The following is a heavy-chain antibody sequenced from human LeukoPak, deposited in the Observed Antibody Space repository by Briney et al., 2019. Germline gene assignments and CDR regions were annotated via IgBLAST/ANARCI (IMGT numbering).Heavy chain of an antibody. Sequence: PSETLSLTCTVSGGSISSYYWSWIRQPPGKGLEWIGYIYYSGSTNYNPSLKSRVTISVDTSKNQFSLKLSSVTAADTAVYYCARQSRIAEAVSEYFQHWGQGTLVTVSS. D-gene: IGHD6-13*01. J-gene: IGHJ1*01. CDR3: ARQSRIAEAVSEYFQH. CDR2: IYYSGST. V-gene: IGHV4-59*08. CDR1: GGSISSYY.